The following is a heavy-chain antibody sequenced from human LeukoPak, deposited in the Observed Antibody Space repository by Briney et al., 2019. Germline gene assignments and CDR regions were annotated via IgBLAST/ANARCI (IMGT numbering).Heavy chain of an antibody. V-gene: IGHV1-8*01. CDR2: MNPNSGDT. CDR1: GYTFISYD. Sequence: ASVKVSCKASGYTFISYDINWVCQATGQGLEWLGWMNPNSGDTGYAQKFQGRVTMTRNTSIGTAYVELSSLTSEDTAVYYCVRSLRNSYIDYWGQGTLVAASS. D-gene: IGHD3-16*01. J-gene: IGHJ4*02. CDR3: VRSLRNSYIDY.